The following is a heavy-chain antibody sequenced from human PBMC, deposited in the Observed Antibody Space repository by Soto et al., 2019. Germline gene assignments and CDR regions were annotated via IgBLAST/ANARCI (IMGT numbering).Heavy chain of an antibody. CDR1: GFTFGDSG. CDR3: ARDRVVRGSGRTYFDF. CDR2: IWFDGSSQ. D-gene: IGHD3-10*01. Sequence: GSLRLSCAASGFTFGDSGMHWVRQAPGKGLEWVAVIWFDGSSQYYADSVKGRFTISRDNSQNTLYLQMNSLGVEDTAVYFCARDRVVRGSGRTYFDFWGQGTLVTVSS. V-gene: IGHV3-33*01. J-gene: IGHJ4*01.